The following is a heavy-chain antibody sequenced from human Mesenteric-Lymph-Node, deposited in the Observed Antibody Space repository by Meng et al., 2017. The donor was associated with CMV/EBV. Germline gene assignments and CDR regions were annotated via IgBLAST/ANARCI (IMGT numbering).Heavy chain of an antibody. V-gene: IGHV4-34*01. J-gene: IGHJ4*02. CDR1: HGSFTTDY. Sequence: DHGSFTTDYWSWIRQTPGKGLEWIGEINHRGATKDNPSLKSRLTMSVDTSKSQFSLKLSSVTAADTAVYYCARATVFVRGVRRTEDYWGQGTLVTVSS. CDR3: ARATVFVRGVRRTEDY. CDR2: INHRGAT. D-gene: IGHD3-10*01.